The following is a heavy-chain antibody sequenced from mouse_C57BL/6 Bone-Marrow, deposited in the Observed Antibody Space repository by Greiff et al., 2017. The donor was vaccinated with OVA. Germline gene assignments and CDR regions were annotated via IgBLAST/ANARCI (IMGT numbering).Heavy chain of an antibody. V-gene: IGHV7-1*01. Sequence: EVKVVESGGGLVQSGRSLRLSCATSGFTFSDFYMEWVRQAPGKGLEWIAASRNKANDYTTEYSAPVKGRFIVSRDTSQSILYLQMNALEAEDTSIYYCARDDYYWYVDVWGTGTTVTVSS. CDR3: ARDDYYWYVDV. J-gene: IGHJ1*03. CDR1: GFTFSDFY. CDR2: SRNKANDYTT.